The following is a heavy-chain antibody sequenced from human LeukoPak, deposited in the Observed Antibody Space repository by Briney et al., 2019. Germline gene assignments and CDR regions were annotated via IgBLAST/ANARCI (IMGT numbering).Heavy chain of an antibody. V-gene: IGHV4-39*07. CDR2: IYYSGST. CDR1: GGSISSSSHY. J-gene: IGHJ5*02. Sequence: SETLSLTCTVSGGSISSSSHYWGWIRQPPGKGLEWIGSIYYSGSTYYNPSLKSRVTISVDTSKNQCSLKLSSVTAADTAVYYCARVSSLHYYDSSGGDGWFDPWGQGTLVTVSS. CDR3: ARVSSLHYYDSSGGDGWFDP. D-gene: IGHD3-22*01.